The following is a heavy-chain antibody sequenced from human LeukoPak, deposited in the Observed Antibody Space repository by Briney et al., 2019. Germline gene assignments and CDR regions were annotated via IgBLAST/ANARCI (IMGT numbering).Heavy chain of an antibody. CDR2: FDPEGGET. CDR1: GYTLTELS. Sequence: ASVKVSCKVSGYTLTELSMHWVRQAPGKGLEWMGGFDPEGGETIYAQKFQGRVTMTEDTSTDTAYMELSSLRSEDTAVYYCASFSGYDSPRFDYWGQGTLVTVSS. V-gene: IGHV1-24*01. J-gene: IGHJ4*02. CDR3: ASFSGYDSPRFDY. D-gene: IGHD5-12*01.